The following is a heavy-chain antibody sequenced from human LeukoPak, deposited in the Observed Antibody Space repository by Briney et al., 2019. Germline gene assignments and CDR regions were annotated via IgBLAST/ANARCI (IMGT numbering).Heavy chain of an antibody. V-gene: IGHV4-4*08. CDR1: GGSINGYY. CDR3: ARVASRSISSRCFDH. Sequence: SETLSLTCTVSGGSINGYYWNWIRQPPGKALEWIGFIYSSGTTNYNPSLKSRVTISLDTSNKQFSLRLTSVTAADTAVYFCARVASRSISSRCFDHWGRGTLVTVSS. D-gene: IGHD6-6*01. J-gene: IGHJ4*02. CDR2: IYSSGTT.